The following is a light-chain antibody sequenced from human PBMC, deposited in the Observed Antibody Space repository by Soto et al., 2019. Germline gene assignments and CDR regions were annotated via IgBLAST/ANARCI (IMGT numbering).Light chain of an antibody. J-gene: IGKJ1*01. CDR1: QSVSTN. V-gene: IGKV3-15*01. CDR3: QQYDKWPRT. CDR2: FAS. Sequence: VKTQSPATLSVSPGERAALSCRASQSVSTNLAWYQQKPGQPPRLLIYFASTRATAVPARFTAGGSGTEFTLTISSLQSDPLAAYYCQQYDKWPRTFGQGTKVDIK.